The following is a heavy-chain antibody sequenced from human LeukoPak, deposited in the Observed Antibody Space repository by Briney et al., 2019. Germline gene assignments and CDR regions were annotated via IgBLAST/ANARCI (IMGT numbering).Heavy chain of an antibody. CDR3: ARVARRYSYGYYFGY. J-gene: IGHJ4*02. V-gene: IGHV3-30*04. CDR2: ISYDGSNK. D-gene: IGHD5-18*01. CDR1: GFTFSSYA. Sequence: GGSLRLSCAASGFTFSSYAMHWVRQAPGKGLEWVAVISYDGSNKYYADSVKGRFSISRDNSKNTLYLQMNSLRAEDTAVYYCARVARRYSYGYYFGYWGQGTLVTVSS.